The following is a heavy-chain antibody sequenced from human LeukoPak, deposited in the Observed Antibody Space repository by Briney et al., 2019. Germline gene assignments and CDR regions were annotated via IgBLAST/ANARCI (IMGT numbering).Heavy chain of an antibody. V-gene: IGHV5-51*01. CDR3: ARGEMRYCSGGYCYDY. Sequence: GESLKISCKGSGYSFSSYWIAWVRQMPGKGLEWMGIIYPGDSDTRYSPSFQGQVTISADKSISTAYLQWSSLKASDTAMYYCARGEMRYCSGGYCYDYCGQGTMVTVSS. CDR1: GYSFSSYW. J-gene: IGHJ4*02. CDR2: IYPGDSDT. D-gene: IGHD2-15*01.